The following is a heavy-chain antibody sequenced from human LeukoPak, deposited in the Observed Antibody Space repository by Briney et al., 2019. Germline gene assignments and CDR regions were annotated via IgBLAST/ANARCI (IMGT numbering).Heavy chain of an antibody. J-gene: IGHJ4*02. CDR2: ISSSSGTI. Sequence: PGGSLRLSCAASGFMFSSHSMNWVRQAPGKGLEWVSYISSSSGTIYYADSVKGRFTISRDNAKNSLYLQMNSLRAEDTAVYYCARDLGRDTIFDYWGQGTLVTVSS. V-gene: IGHV3-48*04. CDR1: GFMFSSHS. CDR3: ARDLGRDTIFDY. D-gene: IGHD3-3*01.